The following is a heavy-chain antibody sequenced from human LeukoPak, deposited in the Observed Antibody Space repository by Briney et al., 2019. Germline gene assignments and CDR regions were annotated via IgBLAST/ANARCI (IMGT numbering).Heavy chain of an antibody. V-gene: IGHV4-59*01. CDR2: IYYSGST. CDR1: GGSISSYY. CDR3: ARAQYYSRAFDI. Sequence: SETLSLTCTVSGGSISSYYWSWIRQPPGKGLEWIGYIYYSGSTNYNPSLKSRVTISVDTSKSQFSLKLSSVTAADTAVYYCARAQYYSRAFDIWGQGTMVTVSS. J-gene: IGHJ3*02. D-gene: IGHD2/OR15-2a*01.